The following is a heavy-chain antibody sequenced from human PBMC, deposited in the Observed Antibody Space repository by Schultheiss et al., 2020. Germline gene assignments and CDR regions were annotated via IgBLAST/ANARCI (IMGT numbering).Heavy chain of an antibody. CDR1: GYTFTSYY. CDR3: ATDRYDYVWGSYRFDY. Sequence: ASVKVSCKASGYTFTSYYMHWVRQAPGQGLEWMGIINPSGGSTSYAQKFQGRVTMTRDTSTSTVYMELSSLRSDDTAVYYCATDRYDYVWGSYRFDYWGQGTLVTVSA. D-gene: IGHD3-16*02. V-gene: IGHV1-46*01. CDR2: INPSGGST. J-gene: IGHJ4*02.